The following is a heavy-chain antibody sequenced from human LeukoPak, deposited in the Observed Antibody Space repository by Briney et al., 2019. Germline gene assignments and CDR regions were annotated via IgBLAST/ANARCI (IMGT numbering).Heavy chain of an antibody. V-gene: IGHV4-30-4*01. CDR3: AGEVRPDGSARGYYFDY. CDR1: GGSISSADYY. D-gene: IGHD3-10*01. CDR2: IYHSGKT. Sequence: SETLSLTCTVSGGSISSADYYWSWIRQPPGKGLEWIGYIYHSGKTYYNPSLKSRVTISVDTSKNQFSLKLSSVTAADTAVYYCAGEVRPDGSARGYYFDYWGQGTLVTVSS. J-gene: IGHJ4*02.